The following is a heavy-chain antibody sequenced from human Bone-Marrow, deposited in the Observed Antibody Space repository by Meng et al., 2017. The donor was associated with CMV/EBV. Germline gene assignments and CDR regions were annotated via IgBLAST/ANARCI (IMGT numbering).Heavy chain of an antibody. Sequence: SLKISCAASGFTFDDYAMHWVRQAPGKGLEWVSGISWNSGSIGYADSVKGRFPISRDNAKKSLYLQMNSLRTEDTALYYCAKDNTAMVKGTDYWGQGTLVTVSS. CDR1: GFTFDDYA. J-gene: IGHJ4*02. CDR2: ISWNSGSI. CDR3: AKDNTAMVKGTDY. V-gene: IGHV3-9*01. D-gene: IGHD5-18*01.